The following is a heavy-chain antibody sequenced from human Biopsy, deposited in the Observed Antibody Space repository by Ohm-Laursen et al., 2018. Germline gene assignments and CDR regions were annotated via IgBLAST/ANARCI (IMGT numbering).Heavy chain of an antibody. CDR1: GESFNGYY. V-gene: IGHV4-34*01. CDR2: INHSGRT. D-gene: IGHD3-22*01. Sequence: GTLSLTCAVYGESFNGYYWSWTRQTPGKGLEWIGEINHSGRTNYNPSLKSRVTISVDTSKNQFSLKVRSVTAADTAVYYCVRGVDYYDPYHYYALDVWGQGTKVTVSS. CDR3: VRGVDYYDPYHYYALDV. J-gene: IGHJ6*02.